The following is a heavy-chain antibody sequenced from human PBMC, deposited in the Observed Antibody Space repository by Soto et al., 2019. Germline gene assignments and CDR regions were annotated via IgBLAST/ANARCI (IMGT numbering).Heavy chain of an antibody. J-gene: IGHJ4*02. CDR3: ARDTVAGTKSFDY. D-gene: IGHD6-19*01. CDR1: GISISSGDYY. V-gene: IGHV4-30-4*01. CDR2: IYYSGST. Sequence: QVQLQESGPGLVKPSQTLSLTCTVSGISISSGDYYWSWIRQPPGKGLEWIGYIYYSGSTYYNPSLTSRLTISVDTSKNQFSLKLSSVTAADTALYYCARDTVAGTKSFDYWGQGTLVTVSS.